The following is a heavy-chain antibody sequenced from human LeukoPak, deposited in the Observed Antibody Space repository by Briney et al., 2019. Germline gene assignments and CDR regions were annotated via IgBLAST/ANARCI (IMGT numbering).Heavy chain of an antibody. V-gene: IGHV3-66*02. CDR2: IYSGGGT. CDR1: GFTVSSNY. Sequence: PGGSLRLSCAASGFTVSSNYMTWVRQAPGKGLEWVSAIYSGGGTYYADSVKGRFTISRDNSKNTLYLQMNSLRAEDTAVYYCARVQYYYGSGVNWFDPWGQGTLVTVSS. D-gene: IGHD3-10*01. J-gene: IGHJ5*02. CDR3: ARVQYYYGSGVNWFDP.